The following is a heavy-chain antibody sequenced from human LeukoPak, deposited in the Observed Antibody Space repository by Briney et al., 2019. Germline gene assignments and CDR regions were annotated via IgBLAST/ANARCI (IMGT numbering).Heavy chain of an antibody. CDR3: ARDSRGPRITMVRGVNFDY. CDR2: ISAYNGNT. D-gene: IGHD3-10*01. CDR1: GYTFTSYG. J-gene: IGHJ4*02. V-gene: IGHV1-18*01. Sequence: ASVKVSCKASGYTFTSYGISWVRQAPGQGLEGMGWISAYNGNTNYAQKLQGRVTMTTDTSTSTAYMELRSLRSDDTAVYYCARDSRGPRITMVRGVNFDYWGQGTLVTVSS.